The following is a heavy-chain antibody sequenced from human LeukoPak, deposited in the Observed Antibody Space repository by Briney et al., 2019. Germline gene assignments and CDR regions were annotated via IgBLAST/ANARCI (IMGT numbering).Heavy chain of an antibody. V-gene: IGHV1-2*02. Sequence: GASVKVSCKASGYTFTGYYMHWVRQAPGQGLEWMGWINPNSGGTNYAQKFQGRVTMTRDTSISTAYMELSRLRSDDTAVYYCARESGSYSLDYYYYGMDVWGQGTTVTVSS. CDR1: GYTFTGYY. J-gene: IGHJ6*02. D-gene: IGHD1-26*01. CDR3: ARESGSYSLDYYYYGMDV. CDR2: INPNSGGT.